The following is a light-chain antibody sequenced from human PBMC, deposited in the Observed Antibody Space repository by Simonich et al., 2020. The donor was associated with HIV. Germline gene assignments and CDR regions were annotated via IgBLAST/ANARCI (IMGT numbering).Light chain of an antibody. CDR1: SSDIGSYNY. CDR2: DVT. J-gene: IGLJ3*02. V-gene: IGLV2-23*02. Sequence: QSALTQPASVSGSPGQSITISCTGSSSDIGSYNYVSWYQHHPGTAPKLLIYDVTKRPPGVSSRFSGSLSGNTASLTISGLQAGDEADYYCCSYAGSSTWVFGGGTKLTVL. CDR3: CSYAGSSTWV.